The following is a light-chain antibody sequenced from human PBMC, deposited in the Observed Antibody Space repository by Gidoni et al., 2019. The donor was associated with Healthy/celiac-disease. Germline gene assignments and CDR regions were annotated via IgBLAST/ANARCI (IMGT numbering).Light chain of an antibody. V-gene: IGKV2-28*01. CDR3: MQALQTPPT. J-gene: IGKJ2*01. CDR2: LGS. CDR1: QSLLHSNGYNY. Sequence: NGVDQFPPLLPVTPGEPASISCRSSQSLLHSNGYNYLDWYLQKPGQSPQLLIYLGSNRASGVPDRFSGSGSGTDFTLKISRVEAEDVGVYYCMQALQTPPTFGQGTKLEIK.